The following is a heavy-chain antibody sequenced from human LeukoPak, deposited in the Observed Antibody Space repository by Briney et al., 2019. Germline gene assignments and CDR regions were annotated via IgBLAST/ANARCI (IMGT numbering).Heavy chain of an antibody. CDR3: ARGGKRITIFGVARTQQIYYFDY. D-gene: IGHD3-3*01. CDR2: INPNSGGT. Sequence: ASVKVSCKASGYTFTGYYMHWVRQAPGQGLEWMGWINPNSGGTNYAQKFQGRVTMTRDMSISTAYMELSRLRSDGTAVYYCARGGKRITIFGVARTQQIYYFDYWGQGTLVTVSS. V-gene: IGHV1-2*02. CDR1: GYTFTGYY. J-gene: IGHJ4*02.